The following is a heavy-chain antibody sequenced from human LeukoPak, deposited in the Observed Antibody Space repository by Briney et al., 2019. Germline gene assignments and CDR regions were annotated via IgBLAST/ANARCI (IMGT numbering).Heavy chain of an antibody. CDR1: GDSVSSNSAA. J-gene: IGHJ4*02. Sequence: SQTLSLTCAISGDSVSSNSAAWNWIRQSPSRGLEWLGRTYYRSKWYNDYAVSVKSRITINPDTSKNQFSLQLTHVTAADTAVYYCARHDTVLQGGGYDSWGQGTLVTVSS. CDR2: TYYRSKWYN. V-gene: IGHV6-1*01. D-gene: IGHD2-8*01. CDR3: ARHDTVLQGGGYDS.